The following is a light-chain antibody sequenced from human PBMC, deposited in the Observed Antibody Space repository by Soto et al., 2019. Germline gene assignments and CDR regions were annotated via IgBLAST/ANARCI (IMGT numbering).Light chain of an antibody. CDR1: NSNIGAGFD. J-gene: IGLJ2*01. CDR3: QSYDSSLRGPVV. CDR2: GDT. V-gene: IGLV1-40*01. Sequence: QSVLTQPPSVSGAPGQRVTISCTGSNSNIGAGFDVNWYQHLPGTAPKLLIYGDTIRPSGVPDRFSGSKSATSASLAIAGLQVEDGGDYYCQSYDSSLRGPVVFGGGTKVTVL.